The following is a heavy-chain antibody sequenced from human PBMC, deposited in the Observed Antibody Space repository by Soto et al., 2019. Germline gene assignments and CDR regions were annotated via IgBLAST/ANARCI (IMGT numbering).Heavy chain of an antibody. J-gene: IGHJ5*02. D-gene: IGHD6-13*01. CDR2: IDWDDDK. V-gene: IGHV2-70*11. Sequence: GSGPTLVNPTQTLTLTCTFSGFSLSTSGMCVSWIRQPPGKALEWLARIDWDDDKYYSTSLKTRLTISKDTSKNQVVLTMTNMEPGDTATYYCARNRPFTGIAAAGPENWFDPWGQATLLTVSS. CDR1: GFSLSTSGMC. CDR3: ARNRPFTGIAAAGPENWFDP.